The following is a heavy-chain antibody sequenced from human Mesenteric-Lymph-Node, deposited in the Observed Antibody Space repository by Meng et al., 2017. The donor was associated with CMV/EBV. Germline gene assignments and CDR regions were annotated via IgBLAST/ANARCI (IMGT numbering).Heavy chain of an antibody. CDR2: FSGSHKYI. V-gene: IGHV3-21*01. CDR3: ARDRGSGWYEFDY. Sequence: GGSLRLSCATSGFTFSDYSMTWVRQAPGKGLEWVSSFSGSHKYIYYADSVKGRFTISRDNARKSLYLQMNSLRAEDTAVYYCARDRGSGWYEFDYWGQGTMVTVSS. CDR1: GFTFSDYS. J-gene: IGHJ4*02. D-gene: IGHD6-19*01.